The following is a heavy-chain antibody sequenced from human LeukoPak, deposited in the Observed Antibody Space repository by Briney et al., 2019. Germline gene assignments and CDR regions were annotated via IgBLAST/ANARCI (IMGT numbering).Heavy chain of an antibody. D-gene: IGHD3-10*01. J-gene: IGHJ4*02. Sequence: PSETLSLTCTVSGGSISSSSYYWGWIRQPPGKGLEWIGRIYYSGSTYYNPSLKSRVTISVDTSKNQFSLKLSSVTAADTAVYYCARPGYYGSGSYYNGHFDYWGQGTLVTVSS. V-gene: IGHV4-39*01. CDR2: IYYSGST. CDR1: GGSISSSSYY. CDR3: ARPGYYGSGSYYNGHFDY.